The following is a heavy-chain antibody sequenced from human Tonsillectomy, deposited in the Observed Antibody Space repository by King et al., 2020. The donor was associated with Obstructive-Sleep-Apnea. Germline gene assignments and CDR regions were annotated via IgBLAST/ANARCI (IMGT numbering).Heavy chain of an antibody. Sequence: VQLVESGGGVVRPGRSLRLSCGASGFTFSTYAMHWVRQAPGKGLEWVAFISDDGTNKYYADSVKGRFTISRDNSKNTVSLQMNGLRTDDTAVYFCAGEDNYGSGNYYKSFDSWGQGTLVTVSS. D-gene: IGHD3-10*01. J-gene: IGHJ4*02. V-gene: IGHV3-30*04. CDR1: GFTFSTYA. CDR3: AGEDNYGSGNYYKSFDS. CDR2: ISDDGTNK.